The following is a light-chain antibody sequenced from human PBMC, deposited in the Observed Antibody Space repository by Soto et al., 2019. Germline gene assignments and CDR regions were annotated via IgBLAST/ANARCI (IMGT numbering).Light chain of an antibody. J-gene: IGKJ2*01. Sequence: DIQMTQSPSTLSASIGDRVTITCRTSQSISSWLAWYQQKPGKAPKLLIYKASSLESGVPSRFSGSGSATEFTLTISSLQPDDFAIYYCQQYSSYSGYTFGQGTKLEIK. CDR2: KAS. CDR3: QQYSSYSGYT. V-gene: IGKV1-5*03. CDR1: QSISSW.